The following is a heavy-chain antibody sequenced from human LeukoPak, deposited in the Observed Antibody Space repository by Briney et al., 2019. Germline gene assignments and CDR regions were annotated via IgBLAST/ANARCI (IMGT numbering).Heavy chain of an antibody. Sequence: GASVKNSCTAAGDTRTQYYTHWRRQAPGQGPEWIGIIIPSGDSTKYAQKFEGRVTLTTDTSTSTVYMELSSLRSEDTAMYYCALRELTEPLFDFWGQGTLVTVTS. D-gene: IGHD1-14*01. CDR3: ALRELTEPLFDF. CDR2: IIPSGDST. J-gene: IGHJ4*02. CDR1: GDTRTQYY. V-gene: IGHV1-46*03.